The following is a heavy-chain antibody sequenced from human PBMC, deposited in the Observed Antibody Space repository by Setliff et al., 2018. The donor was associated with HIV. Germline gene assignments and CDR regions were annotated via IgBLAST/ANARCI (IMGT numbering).Heavy chain of an antibody. J-gene: IGHJ4*02. CDR3: ARDHRPNYYDNSGSPGY. CDR2: TNAGNGNT. D-gene: IGHD3-22*01. CDR1: GYTFTSYT. V-gene: IGHV1-3*01. Sequence: ASVKVSCKSSGYTFTSYTMHWVRQAPGQRLEWMGRTNAGNGNTKYSQKFQGRVTITRDTSATTAYMELSSLRSEDTAVYYCARDHRPNYYDNSGSPGYWGQGTLVTVSS.